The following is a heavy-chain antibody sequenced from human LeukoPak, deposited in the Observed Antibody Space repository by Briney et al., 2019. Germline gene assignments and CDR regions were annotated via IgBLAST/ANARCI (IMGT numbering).Heavy chain of an antibody. V-gene: IGHV3-23*01. D-gene: IGHD3-3*01. CDR2: ISGSGGST. CDR1: GFTVSSNY. Sequence: GGSLRLSCAASGFTVSSNYMSWVRQAPGKGLEWVSAISGSGGSTYYADSVKGRFTISRDNSKNTLYLQMSSLRAEDTAVYYCATGAYYDFWSGYYPYWGQGALVTVSS. CDR3: ATGAYYDFWSGYYPY. J-gene: IGHJ4*02.